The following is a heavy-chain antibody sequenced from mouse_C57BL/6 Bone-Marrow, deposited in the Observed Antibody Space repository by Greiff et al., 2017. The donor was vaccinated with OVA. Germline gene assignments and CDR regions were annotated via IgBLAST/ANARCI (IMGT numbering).Heavy chain of an antibody. V-gene: IGHV1-15*01. CDR3: TRRSSEYFDY. CDR2: IDPETGGT. D-gene: IGHD3-2*02. CDR1: GYTFTDYE. J-gene: IGHJ2*01. Sequence: QVQLQQSGAELVRPGASVTLSCKASGYTFTDYEMHWVKQTPVHGLEWIGAIDPETGGTAYNQKFKGKAILTADKSSGTAYMELRSLTSEDSAVYYCTRRSSEYFDYWGQGTTLTVSS.